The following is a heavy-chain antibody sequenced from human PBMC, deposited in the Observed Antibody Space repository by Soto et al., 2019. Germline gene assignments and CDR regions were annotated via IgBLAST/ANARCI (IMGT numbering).Heavy chain of an antibody. Sequence: GGSLRLSCAASGFTFSSYGMHWVRQAPGKGLEWVAVIWYDGSNKYYADSVKGRFTISRDNSKNTLYLQMNSLRAEDTAVYYCARPGSRPRRDRNYYYYYGMDVWGQGTTVTVSS. CDR2: IWYDGSNK. CDR3: ARPGSRPRRDRNYYYYYGMDV. J-gene: IGHJ6*02. V-gene: IGHV3-33*01. CDR1: GFTFSSYG. D-gene: IGHD1-1*01.